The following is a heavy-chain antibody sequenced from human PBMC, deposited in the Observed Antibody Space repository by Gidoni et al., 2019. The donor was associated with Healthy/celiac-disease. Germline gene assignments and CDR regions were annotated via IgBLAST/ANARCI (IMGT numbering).Heavy chain of an antibody. J-gene: IGHJ4*02. CDR1: GYTFTSYY. D-gene: IGHD3-16*01. CDR3: ARPSTGLRLGGAFDY. Sequence: QVQLVQSGAEVKKPGASVKVSCKESGYTFTSYYMHWVRQAPGQGLEGMEIINPSGGSTSDAQKFQGRVTRTRDTSTSTVYMELSSLRSEDTAVYYCARPSTGLRLGGAFDYWGQGTLVTVSS. V-gene: IGHV1-46*03. CDR2: INPSGGST.